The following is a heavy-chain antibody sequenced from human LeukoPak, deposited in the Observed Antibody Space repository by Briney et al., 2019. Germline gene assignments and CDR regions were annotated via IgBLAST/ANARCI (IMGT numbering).Heavy chain of an antibody. CDR3: ASTSGWYGYFDY. J-gene: IGHJ4*02. CDR2: TYYSGST. V-gene: IGHV4-31*11. Sequence: SETLSLTCAVYGGSFSGYYWSWIRQHPGKGLEWIGYTYYSGSTYYNSSLKSRVTISVDTSKNQFSLKLSSVTAADTAVYYCASTSGWYGYFDYWGQGTLVTVSS. CDR1: GGSFSGYY. D-gene: IGHD6-19*01.